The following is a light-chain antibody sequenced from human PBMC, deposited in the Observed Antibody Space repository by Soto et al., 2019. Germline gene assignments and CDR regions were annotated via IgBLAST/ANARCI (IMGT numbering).Light chain of an antibody. CDR1: QSISTW. J-gene: IGKJ5*01. V-gene: IGKV1-5*03. Sequence: DIQMTQSPSTLSASVGDRVTITCRASQSISTWLAWYQQKPGTAPKLLIYKASTLESGVPSRFSGSRSGTEFTLTVSTLQPHDPETPYSQQYNDSFPYTFGQGTRLEI. CDR3: QQYNDSFPYT. CDR2: KAS.